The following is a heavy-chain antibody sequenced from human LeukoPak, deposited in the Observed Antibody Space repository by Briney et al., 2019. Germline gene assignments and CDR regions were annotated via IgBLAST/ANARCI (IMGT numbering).Heavy chain of an antibody. V-gene: IGHV4-4*07. CDR3: ARVSPSGSYDAFDI. Sequence: SETLSLTCTVSGGSISSYYWSWIRQPAGKGLEWIGRIYTSGSTNYNPSLKSRVTMSVDTSKNQFSLKLSSVTAADTAVYYCARVSPSGSYDAFDIWGQGTMVTVSS. CDR2: IYTSGST. J-gene: IGHJ3*02. D-gene: IGHD1-26*01. CDR1: GGSISSYY.